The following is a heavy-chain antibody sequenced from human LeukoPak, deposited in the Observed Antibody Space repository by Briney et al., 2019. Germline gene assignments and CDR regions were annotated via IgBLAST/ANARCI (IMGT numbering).Heavy chain of an antibody. CDR3: ARDRDGYNKGNLDY. J-gene: IGHJ4*02. CDR2: ISSSSSYI. V-gene: IGHV3-21*01. D-gene: IGHD5-12*01. Sequence: GGSLRLSCAASGFTFSSYSMNWVRQAPGKGLEWVSSISSSSSYIYYADSVKGRFTISRDNTKNSLYLQMNSLRAEDTAVYYCARDRDGYNKGNLDYWGQGTLVTVSS. CDR1: GFTFSSYS.